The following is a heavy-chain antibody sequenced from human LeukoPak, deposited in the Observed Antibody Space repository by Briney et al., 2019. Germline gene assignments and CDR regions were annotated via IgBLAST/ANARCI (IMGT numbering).Heavy chain of an antibody. J-gene: IGHJ4*02. Sequence: GGSLRLSCAASGFTFSSYAMSWVRQAPGKGLEWVSVISGSGGSTYYADSVKGRFTISRDNSKNTLYLQMNSLRAEDTAVYYCANLGATVTTSLDYWGQGTLVTVSS. V-gene: IGHV3-23*01. CDR1: GFTFSSYA. CDR2: ISGSGGST. CDR3: ANLGATVTTSLDY. D-gene: IGHD4-17*01.